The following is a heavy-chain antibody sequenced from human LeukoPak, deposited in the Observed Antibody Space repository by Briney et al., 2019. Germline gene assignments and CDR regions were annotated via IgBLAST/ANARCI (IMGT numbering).Heavy chain of an antibody. J-gene: IGHJ4*02. CDR1: GGSISSYY. CDR2: IYYSGST. Sequence: SETLSLTCTVSGGSISSYYWSWIRQPPGKGLEWIGYIYYSGSTNYNPSLKSRVTISVDTSKNQFSLKLSSVIAADTAVYYCARGREVYYDSSGYYWIDYWGQGTLVTVSS. D-gene: IGHD3-22*01. CDR3: ARGREVYYDSSGYYWIDY. V-gene: IGHV4-59*08.